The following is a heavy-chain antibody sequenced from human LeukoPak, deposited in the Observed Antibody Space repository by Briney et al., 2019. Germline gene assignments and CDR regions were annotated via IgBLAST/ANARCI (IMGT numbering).Heavy chain of an antibody. Sequence: PGGSRRLSCAASGFTFSDYYMSWIRQAPGKGLEWVSYISSSGSTIYYAYSVKGRFTISRDNAKNSLYLQMNSLRAEDTAVYYCARDRYRAASPETTNWYFDLWGRGTLVTVSS. D-gene: IGHD2-15*01. CDR2: ISSSGSTI. CDR3: ARDRYRAASPETTNWYFDL. CDR1: GFTFSDYY. V-gene: IGHV3-11*01. J-gene: IGHJ2*01.